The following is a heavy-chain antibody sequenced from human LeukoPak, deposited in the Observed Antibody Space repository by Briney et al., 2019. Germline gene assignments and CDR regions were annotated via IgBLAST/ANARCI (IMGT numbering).Heavy chain of an antibody. D-gene: IGHD6-13*01. Sequence: PGGSLRLSCAASGFTFSSYAMSWVRQPPGKGLEWIGSIYYSGSTYYNPSLKSRVTISVDTSKNQFSLKLSSVTAADTAVYYCARDPIAAAGTPFDYWGQGTLVTVSS. CDR2: IYYSGST. CDR3: ARDPIAAAGTPFDY. V-gene: IGHV4-39*02. J-gene: IGHJ4*02. CDR1: GFTFSSYA.